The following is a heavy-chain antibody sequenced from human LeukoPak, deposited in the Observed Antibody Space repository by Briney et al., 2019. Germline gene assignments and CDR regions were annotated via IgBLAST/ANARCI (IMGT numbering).Heavy chain of an antibody. CDR2: ISSSSSYT. V-gene: IGHV3-21*01. D-gene: IGHD3-16*01. Sequence: GGSLRLSCAASGFTFSRYSMNWVRQAPGKGLEWVSAISSSSSYTYYADSVKGRFTISRDNSKNTLYLQMNSLRAEDTAVYYCARDGGSVFDYWGQGTLVTVSS. CDR3: ARDGGSVFDY. J-gene: IGHJ4*02. CDR1: GFTFSRYS.